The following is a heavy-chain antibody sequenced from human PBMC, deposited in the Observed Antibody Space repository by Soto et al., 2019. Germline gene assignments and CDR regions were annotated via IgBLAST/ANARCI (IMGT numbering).Heavy chain of an antibody. CDR1: GFTFSSYA. V-gene: IGHV3-23*01. CDR3: AKDLGILEWLFPFDY. CDR2: ISGSGGST. D-gene: IGHD3-3*01. J-gene: IGHJ4*02. Sequence: EVQLLESGGGLVQPGGSPRLSCAASGFTFSSYAMSWVRQAPGKGLEWVSAISGSGGSTYYADSVKGRFTISRDNSKNTLYLQMNSLRAEDTAVYYCAKDLGILEWLFPFDYWGQGTLVTVSS.